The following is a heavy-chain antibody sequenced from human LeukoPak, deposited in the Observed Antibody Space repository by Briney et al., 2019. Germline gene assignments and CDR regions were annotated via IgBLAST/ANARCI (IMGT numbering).Heavy chain of an antibody. CDR2: ITWDGGST. Sequence: PGGSLRLSCATSGFTFAMHWVRQAPGKGLEWVSLITWDGGSTYYADSVKGRFTISRDNSKTSLYLQMNSLRAEDTALYYYAKDMGAFGELLRSWGQGTLVTVSS. J-gene: IGHJ5*02. CDR3: AKDMGAFGELLRS. D-gene: IGHD1-26*01. CDR1: GFTFA. V-gene: IGHV3-43D*03.